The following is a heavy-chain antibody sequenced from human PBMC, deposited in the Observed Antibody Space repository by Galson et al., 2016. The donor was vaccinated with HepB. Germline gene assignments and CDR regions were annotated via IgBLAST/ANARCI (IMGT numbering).Heavy chain of an antibody. CDR1: GFTFNSCV. CDR3: TKDQYSATYSNAHIEH. Sequence: SLRLSCAASGFTFNSCVMSWVRQAPGKGLEWVAVVSYDGSKKDYVDSVKGRFTISRDNSKNTLYLQMNSLRAEDTAVYYCTKDQYSATYSNAHIEHWGQGTLVTVSS. D-gene: IGHD1-26*01. CDR2: VSYDGSKK. J-gene: IGHJ4*02. V-gene: IGHV3-30*18.